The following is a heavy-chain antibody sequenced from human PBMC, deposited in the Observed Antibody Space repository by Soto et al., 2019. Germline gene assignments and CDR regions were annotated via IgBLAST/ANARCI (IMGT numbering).Heavy chain of an antibody. Sequence: ASVKVSCKASGYTFTSYGISWVRQAPGQGLEWMGWISAYNGNTNYAQKLQGRVTMTTDTSTSTAYMELRSLRSDDTAVYYCARVGVSSSWKSWFDSWGQGTLVTVSS. CDR1: GYTFTSYG. CDR2: ISAYNGNT. CDR3: ARVGVSSSWKSWFDS. D-gene: IGHD6-13*01. J-gene: IGHJ5*01. V-gene: IGHV1-18*01.